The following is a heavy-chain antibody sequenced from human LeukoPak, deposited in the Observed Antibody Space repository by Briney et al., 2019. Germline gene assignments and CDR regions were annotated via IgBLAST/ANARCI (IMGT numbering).Heavy chain of an antibody. Sequence: PSETLSLTCTVSGGFISSGGFYWSWIRQPPGKGLEWIGYIYHSGSTYYNPSLKSRVTMSVDRSKNQSSLRLSSVTAADTAVYYCARHRSGSSWFAPWGQGTLVTVSS. J-gene: IGHJ5*01. CDR1: GGFISSGGFY. CDR3: ARHRSGSSWFAP. D-gene: IGHD6-19*01. CDR2: IYHSGST. V-gene: IGHV4-30-2*01.